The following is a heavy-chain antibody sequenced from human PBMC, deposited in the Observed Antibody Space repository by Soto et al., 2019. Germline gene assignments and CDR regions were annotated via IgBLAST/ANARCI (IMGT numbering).Heavy chain of an antibody. CDR1: GLNLSHPW. V-gene: IGHV3-15*01. J-gene: IGHJ4*02. D-gene: IGHD3-9*01. CDR2: IKSKTDGGTA. CDR3: TTGIYYDILTGYHNVAY. Sequence: EVQLEESGGGLGKPGGSLRLSCAASGLNLSHPWMTWVRQAAGKGLEWVGRIKSKTDGGTADYAAPVKGRFTISRDDSTNTVYMQMNSLKTEDTAVYYCTTGIYYDILTGYHNVAYWGQGTLVTVSS.